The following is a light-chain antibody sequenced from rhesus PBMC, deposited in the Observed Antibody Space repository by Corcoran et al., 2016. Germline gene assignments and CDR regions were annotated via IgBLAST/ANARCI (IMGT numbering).Light chain of an antibody. J-gene: IGKJ4*01. V-gene: IGKV1-74*01. Sequence: DIQMTQSPSSLSASVGDRVTITCRASENVNNYLNWYQQKPGKAPKLLIYEASTLQTGVPSRFSGSGSGSDYTLTSSSLQPEDVATYYGQHSYSTPLTFGGGTKV. CDR1: ENVNNY. CDR2: EAS. CDR3: QHSYSTPLT.